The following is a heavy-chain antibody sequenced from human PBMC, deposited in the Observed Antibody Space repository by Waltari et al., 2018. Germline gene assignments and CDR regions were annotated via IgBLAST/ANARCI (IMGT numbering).Heavy chain of an antibody. V-gene: IGHV3-74*01. J-gene: IGHJ6*03. CDR3: AREWNDFWSGPHAGYYMDV. D-gene: IGHD3-3*01. Sequence: EVQLVKSGGGLVQPAGSLKLSCAASGFTFSSYRMIYVSTSPGKGLVWVSRINRDGSSTSYADSVKGRFTISRDNAKNTLYLQMNSLRAEDTAVYYCAREWNDFWSGPHAGYYMDVWGKGTTVTISS. CDR2: INRDGSST. CDR1: GFTFSSYR.